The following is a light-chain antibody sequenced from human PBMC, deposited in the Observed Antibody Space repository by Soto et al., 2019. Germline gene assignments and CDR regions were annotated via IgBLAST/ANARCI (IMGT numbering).Light chain of an antibody. Sequence: QSALTQPASVSGSPGQSITISCTGTSSDVGAYNYVSWYQQHPGKAPKLMIYEVTNRPSGVSNRFSGSKSGNTASLTISGLQAEDEADYYCSSYTSSSTLRGVFGTGTKLTVL. CDR2: EVT. J-gene: IGLJ1*01. V-gene: IGLV2-14*01. CDR3: SSYTSSSTLRGV. CDR1: SSDVGAYNY.